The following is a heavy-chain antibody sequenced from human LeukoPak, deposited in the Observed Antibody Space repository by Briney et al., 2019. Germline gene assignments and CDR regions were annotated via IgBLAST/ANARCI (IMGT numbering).Heavy chain of an antibody. Sequence: GGSLRLSCAASGFTFSSYAMNWVGQAPGKGLDWVSGTGSTGVSTFYADSVKGRFTVSRDNSKNTLSLQMHSLRAADTAEYYCAKDPGVVPAHYFDYWGQGTLVTVSS. CDR1: GFTFSSYA. V-gene: IGHV3-23*01. CDR2: TGSTGVST. CDR3: AKDPGVVPAHYFDY. D-gene: IGHD2-2*01. J-gene: IGHJ4*02.